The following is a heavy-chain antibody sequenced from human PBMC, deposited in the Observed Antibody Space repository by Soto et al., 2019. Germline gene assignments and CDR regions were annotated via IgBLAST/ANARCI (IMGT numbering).Heavy chain of an antibody. CDR3: ARDLQSYDILTGYRYGMDV. D-gene: IGHD3-9*01. V-gene: IGHV1-3*01. CDR2: INAGNGNT. CDR1: GYTFTSYA. J-gene: IGHJ6*02. Sequence: QVQLVQSGAEVKKPGASVKVSCKASGYTFTSYAMHWVRQAPGQRLEWMGWINAGNGNTKYSQKFQGRVTITRDTXXSXAXXELRSLRSEDTAVYYCARDLQSYDILTGYRYGMDVWGQGTTVTVSS.